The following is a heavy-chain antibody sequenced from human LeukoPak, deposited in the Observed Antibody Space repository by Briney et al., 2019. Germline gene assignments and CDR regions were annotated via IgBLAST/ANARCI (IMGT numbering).Heavy chain of an antibody. D-gene: IGHD6-19*01. J-gene: IGHJ4*02. CDR2: INPNSGGT. CDR1: GYTFTGYY. Sequence: VASVKVSCKASGYTFTGYYMHWVRQAPGQGLEWMGWINPNSGGTNYAQKFQGRVTMTRDTSISTAYMELRSLRSDDTAVYYCARDLKRGYSSGRYSWGTGSSNDYWGQGTLVTVS. V-gene: IGHV1-2*02. CDR3: ARDLKRGYSSGRYSWGTGSSNDY.